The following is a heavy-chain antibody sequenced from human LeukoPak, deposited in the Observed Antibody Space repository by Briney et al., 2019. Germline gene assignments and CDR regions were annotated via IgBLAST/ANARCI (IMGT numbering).Heavy chain of an antibody. J-gene: IGHJ4*02. Sequence: GASVKVSCKASGYSLSSYYMHWVRQAPGQGLEWMGWINPNSGGTNYAQKFQGRVTMTRDTSISTAYMELSRLRSDDTAVYYCARGGIQLWFLFDYWGQGTLVTVSS. CDR1: GYSLSSYY. V-gene: IGHV1-2*02. CDR2: INPNSGGT. CDR3: ARGGIQLWFLFDY. D-gene: IGHD5-18*01.